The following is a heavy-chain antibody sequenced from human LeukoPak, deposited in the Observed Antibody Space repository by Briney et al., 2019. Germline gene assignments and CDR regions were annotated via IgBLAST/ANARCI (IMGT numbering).Heavy chain of an antibody. CDR3: ARGMYYDFWSGYLGCMDV. J-gene: IGHJ6*04. CDR1: GGSFSGYY. Sequence: PSVTLSLTCAVYGGSFSGYYWSWIRQPPGKGLEWIGEINHSGSTNYNPSLKSRVTISVDTSKDQFSLKLSSVTAADTAVYYCARGMYYDFWSGYLGCMDVWGKGTTVTVSS. CDR2: INHSGST. V-gene: IGHV4-34*01. D-gene: IGHD3-3*01.